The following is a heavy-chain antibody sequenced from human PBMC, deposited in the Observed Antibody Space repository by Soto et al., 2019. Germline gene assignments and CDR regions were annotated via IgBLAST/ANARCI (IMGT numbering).Heavy chain of an antibody. D-gene: IGHD4-17*01. CDR1: GGSITNYY. CDR2: IYYSGST. CDR3: ARDSRSTVTMFDY. J-gene: IGHJ4*02. Sequence: PSGTLSLTFTVSGGSITNYYWSWIRQPPGKGLEWIGYIYYSGSTNYNPSLKSRVTISVDTSKNQFSLKLSSVTAADTAVCYCARDSRSTVTMFDYWGQGTLVTVSS. V-gene: IGHV4-59*01.